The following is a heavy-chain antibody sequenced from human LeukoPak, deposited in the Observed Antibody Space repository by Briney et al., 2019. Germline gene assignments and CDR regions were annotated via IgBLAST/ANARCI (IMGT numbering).Heavy chain of an antibody. J-gene: IGHJ4*02. Sequence: GASVKVSCKASGYTFTSYGISWVRQAPGQGLEWMGWISAYNGSTNYAQKLQGRVTMTTDTSTSTAYMELRSLRSDDTAVYYCARDSVIVVVPAPPDYWGQGTLVTVSS. V-gene: IGHV1-18*01. D-gene: IGHD2-2*01. CDR3: ARDSVIVVVPAPPDY. CDR2: ISAYNGST. CDR1: GYTFTSYG.